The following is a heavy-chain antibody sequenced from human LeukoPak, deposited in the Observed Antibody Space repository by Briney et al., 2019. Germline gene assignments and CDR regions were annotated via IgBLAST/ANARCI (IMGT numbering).Heavy chain of an antibody. CDR2: IRYDGSNK. V-gene: IGHV3-30*02. CDR3: ARLRDDSGSKYPGFPLIDY. D-gene: IGHD1-26*01. CDR1: GFTFSSYG. J-gene: IGHJ4*02. Sequence: GGSLRLSCAASGFTFSSYGMHWVRQAPGKGLEWVAFIRYDGSNKYYADSVKGRFTISRDNSKNTLYLQMNSLRAEDTAVYYCARLRDDSGSKYPGFPLIDYWGQGTLVTVSS.